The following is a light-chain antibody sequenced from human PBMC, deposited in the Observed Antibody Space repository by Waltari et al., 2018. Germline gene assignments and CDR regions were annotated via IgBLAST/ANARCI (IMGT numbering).Light chain of an antibody. Sequence: QSALTQPASVSGSPGQSITISCTGTSSDVGGYNYVSWYQQHPGKAPKLMIYDVSNRPSGVSNRFSGSKSGNPASLTISGLQAEDEADYYCSSYTSSSTRVFGTGTKVTVL. CDR2: DVS. CDR1: SSDVGGYNY. CDR3: SSYTSSSTRV. V-gene: IGLV2-14*03. J-gene: IGLJ1*01.